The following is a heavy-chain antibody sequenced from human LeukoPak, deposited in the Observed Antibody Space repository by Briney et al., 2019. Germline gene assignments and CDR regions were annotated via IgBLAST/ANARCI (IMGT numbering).Heavy chain of an antibody. CDR1: GGSISSYY. CDR2: IYYSGST. D-gene: IGHD6-19*01. CDR3: ARGTLYRGWSYYLDF. V-gene: IGHV4-59*12. Sequence: SETLSLTCTVSGGSISSYYWIWIRQPPGKGLEWIGYIYYSGSTNYNPSLKSRVTISVDTSNNQFSLKLSSVTAADTAMYYCARGTLYRGWSYYLDFWGQGSQVTVSS. J-gene: IGHJ4*02.